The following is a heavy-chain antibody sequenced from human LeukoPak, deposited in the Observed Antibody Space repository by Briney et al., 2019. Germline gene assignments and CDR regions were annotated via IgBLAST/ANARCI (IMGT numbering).Heavy chain of an antibody. CDR1: GFTFSSYA. J-gene: IGHJ6*02. V-gene: IGHV3-23*01. CDR2: ISGSGGST. Sequence: PGGSLRLSCAASGFTFSSYAMSWVRQAPGKGLEWVSAISGSGGSTYYADSVKGRFTISRGNSKNTLYLQMNSLRAEDTAVYYCAGGSSATYYYYYGMDVWGQGTTVTVSS. CDR3: AGGSSATYYYYYGMDV. D-gene: IGHD2-15*01.